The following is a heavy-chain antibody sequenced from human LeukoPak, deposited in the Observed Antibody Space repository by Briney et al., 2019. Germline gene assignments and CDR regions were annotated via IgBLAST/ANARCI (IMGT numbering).Heavy chain of an antibody. CDR3: ATDSGTYDSSGYYLYYMDV. CDR1: GYTFTDYY. D-gene: IGHD3-22*01. V-gene: IGHV1-69-2*01. Sequence: ASVTVSFKASGYTFTDYYMHWVQQAPGKGLEWMGRVDPEDGETIYAEKFQGRVTITADTSTDTAYMELSSLRSEDTAVYYCATDSGTYDSSGYYLYYMDVWGKGTTVTVSS. J-gene: IGHJ6*03. CDR2: VDPEDGET.